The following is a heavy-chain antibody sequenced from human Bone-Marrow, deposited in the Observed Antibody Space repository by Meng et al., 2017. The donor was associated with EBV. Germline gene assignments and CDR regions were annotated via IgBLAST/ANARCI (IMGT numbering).Heavy chain of an antibody. Sequence: LGHTGCELKKPASSLMIACKASGYTFTSHAMNGVRQAPGQGLEWMGWINTNTGNPTYAQGFTGRFVFSLDTSASTAYLQISSLKAEDTAVYYCARDGPGICYWGQGTLVTVSS. D-gene: IGHD3-3*01. V-gene: IGHV7-4-1*02. CDR1: GYTFTSHA. CDR2: INTNTGNP. J-gene: IGHJ4*02. CDR3: ARDGPGICY.